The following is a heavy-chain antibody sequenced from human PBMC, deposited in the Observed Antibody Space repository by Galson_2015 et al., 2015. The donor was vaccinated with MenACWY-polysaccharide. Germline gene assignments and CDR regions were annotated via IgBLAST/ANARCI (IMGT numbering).Heavy chain of an antibody. CDR3: ATVTGDYARCSLDN. Sequence: SLRLSCAASGFTFTASGMHWVRQAPGKGLEWVAVITYDGIHKHYTNSVRGRFTISRDNSKNTLYLQMNSLRAEDTAVYYCATVTGDYARCSLDNWGQGTLLTVSS. D-gene: IGHD4-17*01. CDR1: GFTFTASG. J-gene: IGHJ4*02. CDR2: ITYDGIHK. V-gene: IGHV3-30*03.